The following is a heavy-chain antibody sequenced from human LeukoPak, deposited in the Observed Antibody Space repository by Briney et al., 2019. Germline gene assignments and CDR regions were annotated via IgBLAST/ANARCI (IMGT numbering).Heavy chain of an antibody. Sequence: SETLSLTCTVSGGSISSGDYYWSWIRQPPGKGLEWIGYIYYSGSTYYNPSLKSRVTISVDTSKNQFSLKLSSVTAADTAVYYCARDRAIRPPTSAFDIWGQGTTVTVSS. CDR2: IYYSGST. V-gene: IGHV4-30-4*01. D-gene: IGHD3-9*01. CDR3: ARDRAIRPPTSAFDI. J-gene: IGHJ3*02. CDR1: GGSISSGDYY.